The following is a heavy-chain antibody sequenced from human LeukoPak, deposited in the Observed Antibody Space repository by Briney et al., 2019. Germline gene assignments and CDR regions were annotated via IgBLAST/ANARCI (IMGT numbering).Heavy chain of an antibody. V-gene: IGHV4-59*01. CDR2: IYYSGST. D-gene: IGHD7-27*01. CDR1: GGSISSYY. CDR3: ARDSKKTGFFDY. Sequence: PSETLSLTCTVSGGSISSYYWSLIRQPPGKGLEWIGYIYYSGSTNYNPSLKSRVNISVDTSKSQFSLKLSSVTAADTAVYYCARDSKKTGFFDYWGQGTLVTVSS. J-gene: IGHJ4*02.